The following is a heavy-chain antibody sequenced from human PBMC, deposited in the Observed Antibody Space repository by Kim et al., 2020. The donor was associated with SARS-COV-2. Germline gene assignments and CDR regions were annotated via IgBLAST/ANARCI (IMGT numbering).Heavy chain of an antibody. V-gene: IGHV4-34*01. J-gene: IGHJ4*02. CDR3: ARTGYSSSWYGA. Sequence: SETLSLTCAVYGGSFSGYYWSWIRQPPGKGLEWIGEINHSGSTNYNPSLKSRVTISVDTSKNQFSLKLSSVTAADTAVYYCARTGYSSSWYGAWGQGTLVTVSS. CDR2: INHSGST. CDR1: GGSFSGYY. D-gene: IGHD6-13*01.